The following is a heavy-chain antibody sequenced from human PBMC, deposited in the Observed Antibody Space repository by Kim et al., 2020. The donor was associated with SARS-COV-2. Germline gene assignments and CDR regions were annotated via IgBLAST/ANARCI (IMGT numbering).Heavy chain of an antibody. V-gene: IGHV3-48*03. D-gene: IGHD2-2*03. Sequence: YYAESVKGRFTISRDNAKNSLYLQMNSLSAEDTAVYYCARRSWIMWGAMDVWGQGTTVTVSS. J-gene: IGHJ6*02. CDR3: ARRSWIMWGAMDV.